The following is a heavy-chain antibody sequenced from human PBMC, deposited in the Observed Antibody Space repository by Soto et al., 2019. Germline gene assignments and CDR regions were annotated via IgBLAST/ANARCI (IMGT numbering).Heavy chain of an antibody. CDR3: ARGAVAPASGDY. J-gene: IGHJ4*02. V-gene: IGHV1-69*13. Sequence: SVKVSCKASGYTFTGYAMHWVRQAPGQGLEWMGGIIPIFGTANYAQKFQGRVTITADESTSTAYMELSSLRSEDTAVYYCARGAVAPASGDYWGQGTLVTVSS. CDR2: IIPIFGTA. D-gene: IGHD6-25*01. CDR1: GYTFTGYA.